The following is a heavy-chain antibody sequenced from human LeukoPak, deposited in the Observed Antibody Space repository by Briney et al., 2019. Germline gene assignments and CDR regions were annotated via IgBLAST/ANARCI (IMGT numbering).Heavy chain of an antibody. CDR1: GGSISSGDYY. D-gene: IGHD6-19*01. Sequence: PSETLSLTCTVSGGSISSGDYYWGWIRQPPGKGLEWIGYIYYSGSTYYNPSLKSRVTISVDTSKNQFSLKLSSVTAAGTAVYYCAREGSGIAVAGNGFDPWGQGTLVTVSS. V-gene: IGHV4-30-4*01. J-gene: IGHJ5*02. CDR2: IYYSGST. CDR3: AREGSGIAVAGNGFDP.